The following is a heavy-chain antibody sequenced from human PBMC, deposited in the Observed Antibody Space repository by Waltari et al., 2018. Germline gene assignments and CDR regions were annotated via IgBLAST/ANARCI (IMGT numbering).Heavy chain of an antibody. CDR2: IYTSGST. V-gene: IGHV4-4*07. D-gene: IGHD2-15*01. J-gene: IGHJ3*02. CDR3: ARGLRVAYDAFDI. Sequence: QVQLQESGTGLVKPSETLSLTCTVSGGAISSYYWSWIRQPAGKGLEWIGSIYTSGSTNYNPSLKSRVTMAVDTSKNQFSLKLSSVTAADTAVYYCARGLRVAYDAFDIWGQGTMVTVSS. CDR1: GGAISSYY.